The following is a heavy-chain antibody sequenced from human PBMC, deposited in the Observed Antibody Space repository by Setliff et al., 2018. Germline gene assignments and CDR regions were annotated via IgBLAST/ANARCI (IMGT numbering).Heavy chain of an antibody. V-gene: IGHV1-18*01. CDR2: ISSYNNDIT. J-gene: IGHJ6*02. CDR3: AKEPALSLTEAIRRSYFDYGLDV. Sequence: ASVKVSCKASGYILKSYGISWVRQAPGKGLEWMGWISSYNNDITNYAQRFQGRVTMTTDTSTSAAYMELRSLRSDDTAVYYCAKEPALSLTEAIRRSYFDYGLDVWGQGTTVTVSS. CDR1: GYILKSYG.